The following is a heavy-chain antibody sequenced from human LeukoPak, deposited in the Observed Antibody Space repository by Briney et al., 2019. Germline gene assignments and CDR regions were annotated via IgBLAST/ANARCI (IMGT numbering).Heavy chain of an antibody. CDR1: GFTFSSYS. D-gene: IGHD3-10*01. Sequence: GGSLRLSCAASGFTFSSYSMNWVRQAPGKGLEWVSSISSSSSYIYYADSVKGRFTISRGNAKNSLYLQMNSLRAEDTAVYYCARVYYYGSGSYYNRPHPGFDYWGQGTLVTVSS. V-gene: IGHV3-21*01. CDR3: ARVYYYGSGSYYNRPHPGFDY. J-gene: IGHJ4*02. CDR2: ISSSSSYI.